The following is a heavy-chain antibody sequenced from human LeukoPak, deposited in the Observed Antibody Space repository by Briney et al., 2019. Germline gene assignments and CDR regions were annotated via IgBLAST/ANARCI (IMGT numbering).Heavy chain of an antibody. Sequence: GGSLRLSCTASGFSFSSYGMHWVRQAPGKGLEWVAVISYDGSNKYYADSVKGRFTISRDNSKNTLYLQMNSLRAEDTAVYYCASRLGATDAFDIWGQGTMVTVSS. V-gene: IGHV3-30*03. J-gene: IGHJ3*02. CDR1: GFSFSSYG. CDR3: ASRLGATDAFDI. CDR2: ISYDGSNK. D-gene: IGHD1-26*01.